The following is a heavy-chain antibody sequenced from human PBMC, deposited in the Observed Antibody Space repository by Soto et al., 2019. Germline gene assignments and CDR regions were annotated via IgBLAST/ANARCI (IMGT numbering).Heavy chain of an antibody. Sequence: QAQLVQSGAEVKKSGASVRVSCKASGYTLTNYGVTWVRQAPGQGLEWLGRVTPYKADTNSAQNLQGRVTMATDTSTNTDYLELRSLRSDDTAVYFWATDGPSNSGNLYAFDIWGQGTMATVSA. V-gene: IGHV1-18*04. D-gene: IGHD5-12*01. CDR2: VTPYKADT. CDR1: GYTLTNYG. J-gene: IGHJ3*02. CDR3: ATDGPSNSGNLYAFDI.